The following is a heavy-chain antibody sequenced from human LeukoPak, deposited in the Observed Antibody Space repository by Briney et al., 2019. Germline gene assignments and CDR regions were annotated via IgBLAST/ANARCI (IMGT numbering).Heavy chain of an antibody. CDR1: GGSISSYY. V-gene: IGHV4-59*01. CDR2: IYSSGST. Sequence: SETLSLTCTVSGGSISSYYWSWIRQPPGKGLEWIGYIYSSGSTNYNPSLKSRVTISVDTSKKQFSLKLSSVTAADTAVYFCASTPLYYYDSSGYYGHWGQGTLVTVSS. CDR3: ASTPLYYYDSSGYYGH. D-gene: IGHD3-22*01. J-gene: IGHJ4*02.